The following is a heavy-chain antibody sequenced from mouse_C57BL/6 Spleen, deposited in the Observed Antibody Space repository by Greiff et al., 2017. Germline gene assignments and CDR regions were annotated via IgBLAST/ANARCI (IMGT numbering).Heavy chain of an antibody. J-gene: IGHJ2*01. V-gene: IGHV1-69*01. CDR1: GYTFTSYW. CDR3: ARDDGLRRYFDY. D-gene: IGHD2-3*01. Sequence: QVQLQQPGAELVMPGASVKLSCKASGYTFTSYWMHWVKQRPGQGLEWIGEIDPSDSYTNYNQKFKGKSTLTVDKSSSTAYMQLSSLTSEDSAVYYCARDDGLRRYFDYWGQGTTLTVSS. CDR2: IDPSDSYT.